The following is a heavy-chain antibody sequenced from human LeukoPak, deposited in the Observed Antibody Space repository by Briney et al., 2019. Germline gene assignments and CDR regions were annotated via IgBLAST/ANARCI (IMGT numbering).Heavy chain of an antibody. Sequence: GGSLRLPCGVSGFTYTGYSMTCLRDARGEALEGVSSISSSSDYIFYADSVKGRFTISRDNAKNSLYLQMNSLRAEDTAVYYCTRGTDGLWDFWGQGTLVTVSS. V-gene: IGHV3-21*06. CDR1: GFTYTGYS. J-gene: IGHJ4*02. CDR2: ISSSSDYI. D-gene: IGHD2-8*01. CDR3: TRGTDGLWDF.